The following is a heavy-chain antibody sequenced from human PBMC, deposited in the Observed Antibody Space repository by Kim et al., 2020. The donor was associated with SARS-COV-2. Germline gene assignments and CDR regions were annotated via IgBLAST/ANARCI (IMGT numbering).Heavy chain of an antibody. CDR1: GFTFSSYG. Sequence: GGSLRLSCAASGFTFSSYGMHWVRQAPGKGLEWVAVISYDGSNKYYADSVKGRFTISRDNSKNTLYLQMNSLRAEDTAVYYCAKDGTMVRGVRFRYYYG. J-gene: IGHJ6*01. V-gene: IGHV3-30*18. CDR2: ISYDGSNK. CDR3: AKDGTMVRGVRFRYYYG. D-gene: IGHD3-10*01.